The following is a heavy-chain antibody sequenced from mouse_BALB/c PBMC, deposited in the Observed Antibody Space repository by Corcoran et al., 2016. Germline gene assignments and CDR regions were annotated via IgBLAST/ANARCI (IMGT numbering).Heavy chain of an antibody. Sequence: EVLLQQSGPELVKPGASVKIPCKASGYTFTDYNMDWVKQSHGKSLEWIGDINPNNGGTIYNQKFKGKATLTVDKSSSTAYMELRSLTSEDTAVYYCARGIYYGYDDCLWGQGTLVTVSA. D-gene: IGHD2-2*01. V-gene: IGHV1-18*01. J-gene: IGHJ3*01. CDR1: GYTFTDYN. CDR2: INPNNGGT. CDR3: ARGIYYGYDDCL.